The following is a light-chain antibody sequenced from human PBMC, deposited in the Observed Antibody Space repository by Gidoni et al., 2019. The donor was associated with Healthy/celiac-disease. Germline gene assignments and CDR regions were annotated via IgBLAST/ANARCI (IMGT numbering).Light chain of an antibody. V-gene: IGKV3-11*01. Sequence: EIVLTQSPATLSLSPGERATLSCRASQSVSSYLAWYQHKPGQAPRRLIYDASNRATGIPARFSGSGSGTDFTLTISSLEPEDFAVYYCQQRSNWSYTFGQGTKLEIK. CDR1: QSVSSY. CDR3: QQRSNWSYT. J-gene: IGKJ2*01. CDR2: DAS.